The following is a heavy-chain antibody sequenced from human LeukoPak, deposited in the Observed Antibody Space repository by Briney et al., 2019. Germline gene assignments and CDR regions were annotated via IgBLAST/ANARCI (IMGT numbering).Heavy chain of an antibody. CDR2: IIPIFRTP. CDR3: ARVDRYYFCLDV. CDR1: GGTSSTYT. V-gene: IGHV1-69*05. J-gene: IGHJ6*03. Sequence: GASVKVSCKASGGTSSTYTITWVRQAPGQGLEWMGGIIPIFRTPNYAQKFQGRVTITTDESTSTAYMELSSLKSEDTAIYYCARVDRYYFCLDVWGKGTTVTVSS.